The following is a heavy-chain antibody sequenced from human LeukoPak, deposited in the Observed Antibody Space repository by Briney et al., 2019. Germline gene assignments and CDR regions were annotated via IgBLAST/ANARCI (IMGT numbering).Heavy chain of an antibody. D-gene: IGHD6-19*01. Sequence: GGSLRLSCAASGFTFSYYEMNWVRQAPGKGLEWVSYISSSGNTIYYADSVKGRFTISRDNAKNSLYLQMNSLRAEDTAVYYCARDQSSVAGTTYNWFDPWGQGTLVTVSS. J-gene: IGHJ5*02. V-gene: IGHV3-48*03. CDR1: GFTFSYYE. CDR3: ARDQSSVAGTTYNWFDP. CDR2: ISSSGNTI.